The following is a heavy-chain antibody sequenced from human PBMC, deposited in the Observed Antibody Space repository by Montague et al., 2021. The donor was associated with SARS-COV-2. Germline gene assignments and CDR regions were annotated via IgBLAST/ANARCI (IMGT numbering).Heavy chain of an antibody. CDR3: ARRKKWGYWYFDL. J-gene: IGHJ2*01. D-gene: IGHD7-27*01. V-gene: IGHV5-51*01. Sequence: WMGIIYPGDSDTRYSPSFQGQVTISADKSISTAYLQWSSLKASDTAMYYCARRKKWGYWYFDLWGSGTMVTVSA. CDR2: IYPGDSDT.